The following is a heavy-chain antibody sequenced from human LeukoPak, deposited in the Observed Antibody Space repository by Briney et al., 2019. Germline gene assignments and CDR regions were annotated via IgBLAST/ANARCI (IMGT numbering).Heavy chain of an antibody. D-gene: IGHD3-10*01. CDR1: GYTFTSYG. CDR2: ISAYNGNT. Sequence: ASVKVSCKASGYTFTSYGISWVRQAPGQGLEWMGWISAYNGNTNYAQKLQGRVTMTTDTSTSTAYMELRSLRSDDTAVYYCARDKNMVRRGNWFDPWGQGTLVTVSS. J-gene: IGHJ5*02. CDR3: ARDKNMVRRGNWFDP. V-gene: IGHV1-18*01.